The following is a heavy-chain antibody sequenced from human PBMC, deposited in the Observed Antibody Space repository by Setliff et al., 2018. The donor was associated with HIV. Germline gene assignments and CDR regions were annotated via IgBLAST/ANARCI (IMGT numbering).Heavy chain of an antibody. D-gene: IGHD1-26*01. CDR1: GGSFSSYS. CDR3: ARARNKWGTFDY. Sequence: SVKVSCKASGGSFSSYSISWVRQAPGQGLEWMGGIIAIFGTVNYAQRFQGGVTISADGSTSSAYMELNSLRSEDTAVYYCARARNKWGTFDYWGQGTLVTVSS. CDR2: IIAIFGTV. V-gene: IGHV1-69*13. J-gene: IGHJ4*01.